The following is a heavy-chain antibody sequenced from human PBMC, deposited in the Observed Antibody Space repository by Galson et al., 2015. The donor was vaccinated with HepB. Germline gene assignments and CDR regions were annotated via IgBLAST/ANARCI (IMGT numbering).Heavy chain of an antibody. D-gene: IGHD3-3*01. J-gene: IGHJ5*02. CDR3: ARDFLESTQSNWFDP. CDR2: TSYDGINK. Sequence: SLRLSCAASGFTFSRYSMHWVRQAPGKGLEWVAVTSYDGINKYYADSVKGRFTISRDNSKNTLYLQMNNLRAEDTAVYYCARDFLESTQSNWFDPWGQGTLVTVSS. V-gene: IGHV3-30-3*01. CDR1: GFTFSRYS.